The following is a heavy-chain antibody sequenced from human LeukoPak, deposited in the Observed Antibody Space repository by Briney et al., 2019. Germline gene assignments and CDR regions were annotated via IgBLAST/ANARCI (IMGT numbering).Heavy chain of an antibody. CDR3: ATSLGPLTEY. V-gene: IGHV3-9*02. Sequence: PGGSLRLSCAVSGFTSDDHAMHWVRQASGKGLEWVAGIMWRSGSTGYGDSVKGRFTISRDNAKKSLYLQMNSLRAEDTAVYYCATSLGPLTEYWGQGTLVTVSS. CDR2: IMWRSGST. J-gene: IGHJ4*02. CDR1: GFTSDDHA. D-gene: IGHD7-27*01.